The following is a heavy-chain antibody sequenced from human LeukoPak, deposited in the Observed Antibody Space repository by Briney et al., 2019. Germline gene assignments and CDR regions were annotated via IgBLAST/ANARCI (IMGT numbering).Heavy chain of an antibody. CDR2: IYPGDSDT. V-gene: IGHV5-51*01. CDR3: ARDSTSTYYYYGMDV. Sequence: GEPLKISCKGSGYIFTSYWIGWVRQMPGKGLEWMGIIYPGDSDTRYSPSFQGQVTISADKSISTAYLQWSSLKASDTAMYYCARDSTSTYYYYGMDVWGQGTTVTVSS. D-gene: IGHD2-2*01. J-gene: IGHJ6*02. CDR1: GYIFTSYW.